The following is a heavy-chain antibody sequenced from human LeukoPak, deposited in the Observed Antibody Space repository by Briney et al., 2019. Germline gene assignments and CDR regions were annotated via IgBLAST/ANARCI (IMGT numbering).Heavy chain of an antibody. V-gene: IGHV1-69*13. J-gene: IGHJ6*04. CDR2: IIPIFGTA. Sequence: SVKVSCKASGGTFSGYAISWVRQAPGQGLEWMGGIIPIFGTANYAQKFQGRVTITADESTSTAYMELSSLRSEDTAVYYCARDLLGYCSSTSCPRTGYGMDVWGKGTTVTVSS. D-gene: IGHD2-2*01. CDR1: GGTFSGYA. CDR3: ARDLLGYCSSTSCPRTGYGMDV.